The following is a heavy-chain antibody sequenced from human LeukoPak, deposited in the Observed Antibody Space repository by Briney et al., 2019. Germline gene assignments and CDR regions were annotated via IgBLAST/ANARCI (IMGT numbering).Heavy chain of an antibody. J-gene: IGHJ5*02. CDR1: GGSISSSSYY. V-gene: IGHV4-39*01. Sequence: PETLSLTCTVSGGSISSSSYYWGWIRQPPGKGLEWIGSIYYSGSTYYNPSLKSRVTISVDTSKNQFSLKLSSVTAADTAVYYCASQRFLEWLLFPSWFDPWGQGTLVTVSS. D-gene: IGHD3-3*01. CDR2: IYYSGST. CDR3: ASQRFLEWLLFPSWFDP.